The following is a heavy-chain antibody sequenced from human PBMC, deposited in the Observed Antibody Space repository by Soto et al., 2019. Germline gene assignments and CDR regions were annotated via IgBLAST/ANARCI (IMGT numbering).Heavy chain of an antibody. J-gene: IGHJ4*02. CDR2: IHHSGST. Sequence: QVQLQESGPGLVRPSGTVSLTCAVSGVSISSDNWWSWVRQPPGKALEWIGEIHHSGSTNYNPSPKSRVTMSVVPSKELFSLTLNSVTAADTAFYYCARDQGSHPGDWGQGTLVSVSS. V-gene: IGHV4-4*02. CDR1: GVSISSDNW. CDR3: ARDQGSHPGD. D-gene: IGHD6-13*01.